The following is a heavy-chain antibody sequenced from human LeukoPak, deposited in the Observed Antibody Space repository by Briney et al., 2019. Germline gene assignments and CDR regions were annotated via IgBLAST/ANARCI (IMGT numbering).Heavy chain of an antibody. D-gene: IGHD6-6*01. V-gene: IGHV3-30*02. CDR2: IQNDGNNK. Sequence: GGSLRLSCAASGFTFSSNGMHWVRQAPGKGLECVAFIQNDGNNKKYADSVKGRFTISRGNSKNTLYLQMNSLRAEDTAVYYCARDWGTSSLYLVNWGQGTLVTVSS. CDR1: GFTFSSNG. J-gene: IGHJ4*02. CDR3: ARDWGTSSLYLVN.